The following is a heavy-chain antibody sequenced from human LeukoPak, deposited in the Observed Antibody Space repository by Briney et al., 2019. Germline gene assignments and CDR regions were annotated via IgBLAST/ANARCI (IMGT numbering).Heavy chain of an antibody. CDR3: AKDIGYCSGGSCYPAGMDV. J-gene: IGHJ6*04. V-gene: IGHV3-23*01. D-gene: IGHD2-15*01. Sequence: GASLRLSCAASGFTFSNYAMSWVRQAPGKGLEWVSAITGSGGNTYYADSVKGRFTISRDNSKNTLYLQVNSLRAEDTAVYYCAKDIGYCSGGSCYPAGMDVWGKGTTVTVSS. CDR2: ITGSGGNT. CDR1: GFTFSNYA.